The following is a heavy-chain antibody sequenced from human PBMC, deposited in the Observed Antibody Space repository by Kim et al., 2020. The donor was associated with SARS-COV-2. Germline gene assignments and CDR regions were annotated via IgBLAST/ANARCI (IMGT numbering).Heavy chain of an antibody. V-gene: IGHV3-23*01. D-gene: IGHD2-15*01. J-gene: IGHJ6*02. CDR3: AKRLRAAPRGPQFKDYGMDV. CDR1: GFTFSGYA. Sequence: GGSLRLSCTASGFTFSGYAMNWVRQAPGKGLEWISAISGSANSTAFADSVRGRFTISRDNSKNTLYLQMNSLRVEDTAIYYCAKRLRAAPRGPQFKDYGMDVWGQGTTVTVSS. CDR2: ISGSANST.